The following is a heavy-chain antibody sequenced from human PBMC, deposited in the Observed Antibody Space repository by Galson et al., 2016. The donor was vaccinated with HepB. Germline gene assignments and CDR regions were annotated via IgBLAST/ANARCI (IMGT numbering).Heavy chain of an antibody. J-gene: IGHJ4*02. CDR3: AHNRDVWSGFFDS. D-gene: IGHD3-3*01. V-gene: IGHV4-38-2*01. CDR1: GYSISSDYY. Sequence: SETLSLTCAVSGYSISSDYYWGWVRQPPGKGLEWIGSIYHSGTTYYNPSLKSRVTISVDTSKNQVVLTMTNMEPADTGTYYCAHNRDVWSGFFDSWGQGTQVTVSS. CDR2: IYHSGTT.